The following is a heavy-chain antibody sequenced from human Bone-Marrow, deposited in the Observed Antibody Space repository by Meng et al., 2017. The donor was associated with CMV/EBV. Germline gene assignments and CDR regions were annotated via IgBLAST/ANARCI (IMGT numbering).Heavy chain of an antibody. D-gene: IGHD1-26*01. V-gene: IGHV3-20*04. Sequence: GGSLRLSCAASGFTFDDYGMSWVRQAPGKGLEWVSGINWNGGSTGYADSVKGRFTISRDNAKNTLYLQMNSLRADDTALYYCTQKGGSGSYYAAFDYWGQGTLVTVSS. CDR3: TQKGGSGSYYAAFDY. J-gene: IGHJ4*02. CDR1: GFTFDDYG. CDR2: INWNGGST.